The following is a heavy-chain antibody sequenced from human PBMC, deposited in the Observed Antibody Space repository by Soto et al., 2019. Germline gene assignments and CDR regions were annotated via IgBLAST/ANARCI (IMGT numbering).Heavy chain of an antibody. CDR1: GFTFSSYA. Sequence: GGSLRLSCSASGFTFSSYAMHWVRQAPGKGLEYVSAISSNGGSTYYADSVKGRFTISRDNSKNTLYLQMSSLRAEDTAVYYCVKDFLQWLRFLDGMDVWGQGTTVTVSS. D-gene: IGHD5-12*01. CDR3: VKDFLQWLRFLDGMDV. CDR2: ISSNGGST. V-gene: IGHV3-64D*08. J-gene: IGHJ6*02.